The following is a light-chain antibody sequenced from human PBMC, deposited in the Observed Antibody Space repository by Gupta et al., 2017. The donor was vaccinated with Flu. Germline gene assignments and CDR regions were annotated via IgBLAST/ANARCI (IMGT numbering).Light chain of an antibody. CDR3: QQLNSYPHT. V-gene: IGKV1-9*01. CDR2: VAS. J-gene: IGKJ2*01. Sequence: PSFLSASVGDRVTITCRASQGISNYLAWYQQKPGKAPNLLTYVASTLQSGVPSRFSGSASGTDFTLTISSLQPEDFGTYYCQQLNSYPHTFGQGTKLEI. CDR1: QGISNY.